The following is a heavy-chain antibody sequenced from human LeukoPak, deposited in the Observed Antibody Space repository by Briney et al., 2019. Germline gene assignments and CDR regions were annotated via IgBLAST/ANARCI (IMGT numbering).Heavy chain of an antibody. CDR3: ARGQAAAGSYNWFDP. D-gene: IGHD6-13*01. J-gene: IGHJ5*02. V-gene: IGHV3-13*01. Sequence: GGSLRLSCAASGFTFSSYDMHWVRQATGKGLEWVSAIGIAGDTYYPGSVKGRFTISRENAKNSLYLQMNSLRAGDTAVYYCARGQAAAGSYNWFDPWGQGTLVTVSS. CDR1: GFTFSSYD. CDR2: IGIAGDT.